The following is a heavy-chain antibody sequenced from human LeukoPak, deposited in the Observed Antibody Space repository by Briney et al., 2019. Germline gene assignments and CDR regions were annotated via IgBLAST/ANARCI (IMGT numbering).Heavy chain of an antibody. CDR2: IKQEGSEK. CDR3: AKDQGWRDGPLDY. J-gene: IGHJ4*02. V-gene: IGHV3-7*01. CDR1: GFTFSSYW. D-gene: IGHD2-15*01. Sequence: GGSLRLSCAASGFTFSSYWMSWVRQAPGKGLEWVANIKQEGSEKYYVDSVKGRFTILRDNSKNTLYVQMNSLRTEDTAVYYCAKDQGWRDGPLDYWGRGTLVTVSS.